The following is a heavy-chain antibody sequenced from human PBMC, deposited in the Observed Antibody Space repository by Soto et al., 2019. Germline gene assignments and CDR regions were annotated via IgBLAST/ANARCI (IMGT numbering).Heavy chain of an antibody. Sequence: QVQLQESGPGLVKPSQTLSLTCTVSGGSISSGGYYWSWIRQHPGKGLEWIGYIYYSGSTYYKPSLKSRVTISVDTSKNQFSLKLSSVTAADTAVYYCARFVLWGGQLLESPYAFDIWGQGTMVTVSS. D-gene: IGHD2-2*01. CDR3: ARFVLWGGQLLESPYAFDI. CDR2: IYYSGST. J-gene: IGHJ3*02. CDR1: GGSISSGGYY. V-gene: IGHV4-31*03.